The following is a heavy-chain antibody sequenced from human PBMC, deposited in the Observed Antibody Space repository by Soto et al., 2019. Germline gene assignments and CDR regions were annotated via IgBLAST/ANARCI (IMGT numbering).Heavy chain of an antibody. CDR2: IIPIFGTA. CDR3: ARDRRLGSSSFDY. CDR1: GGTFSSYA. D-gene: IGHD6-6*01. Sequence: SVKVSCKASGGTFSSYAISWVRQAPGQGLEWMGGIIPIFGTANYAQKFQGRVTITADESTSTAYMELSSLRSEDTAVYYCARDRRLGSSSFDYWGHGTLVTVSS. V-gene: IGHV1-69*13. J-gene: IGHJ4*01.